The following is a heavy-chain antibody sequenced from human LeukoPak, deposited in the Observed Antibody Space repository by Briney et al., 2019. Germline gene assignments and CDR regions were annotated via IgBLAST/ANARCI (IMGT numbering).Heavy chain of an antibody. J-gene: IGHJ4*02. CDR1: GFTFTRSW. Sequence: GGSLRLSCADSGFTFTRSWMSWVRQAPGKGLEWVANINQDGSEKYYVDSVKGRFTISKDNTKKSLSLQMNSLRAEDTAVYYCVSDEYWGQGTLVTVSS. CDR2: INQDGSEK. V-gene: IGHV3-7*01. CDR3: VSDEY.